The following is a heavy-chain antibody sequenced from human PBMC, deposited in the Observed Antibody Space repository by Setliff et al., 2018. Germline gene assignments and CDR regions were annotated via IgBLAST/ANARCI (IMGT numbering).Heavy chain of an antibody. D-gene: IGHD3-22*01. CDR3: ARRDSTGFYGYSFDF. J-gene: IGHJ4*02. CDR2: VDRSGNT. CDR1: GDSISRSTYY. Sequence: SETLSLTCTVSGDSISRSTYYWGWIRQSPGKGLDWIGTVDRSGNTFYNPSLKSRVTISVDTSKNQFSLKLTSVSAADTAVYYCARRDSTGFYGYSFDFWGQGTLVTVSS. V-gene: IGHV4-39*01.